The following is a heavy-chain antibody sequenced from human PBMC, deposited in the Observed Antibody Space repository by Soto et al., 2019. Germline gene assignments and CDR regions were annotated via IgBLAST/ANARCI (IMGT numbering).Heavy chain of an antibody. D-gene: IGHD3-10*01. V-gene: IGHV3-30*03. CDR1: GFTFSSYD. CDR3: ARDPGGLYFDY. J-gene: IGHJ4*02. Sequence: QVQLVESGGGVVQPGRSLRLSCGASGFTFSSYDMHWVRQAPGKGLEWMAVISFDGSKTYSAESVKGRFTISRDNSTNTMYLQMNSLRADDTAVYYCARDPGGLYFDYWGQGTLVTVSS. CDR2: ISFDGSKT.